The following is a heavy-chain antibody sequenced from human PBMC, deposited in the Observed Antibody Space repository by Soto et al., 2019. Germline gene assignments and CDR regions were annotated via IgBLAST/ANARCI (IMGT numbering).Heavy chain of an antibody. CDR2: IYYSEST. CDR1: GGSISSGGYY. CDR3: ARGSPNHDY. Sequence: QVQLQESGPGLVKPSQTLSLTCTVSGGSISSGGYYWSWICQHPGKGLEWIGYIYYSESTYYNPSLRSRVTISVSTSKNKFSRKLSSVTAADTAVYYCARGSPNHDYWCQGTLVTVSP. J-gene: IGHJ4*02. V-gene: IGHV4-31*03.